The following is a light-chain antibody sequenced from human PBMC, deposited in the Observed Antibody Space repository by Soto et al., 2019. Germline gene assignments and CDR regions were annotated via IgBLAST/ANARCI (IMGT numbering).Light chain of an antibody. CDR1: QSVSSSY. Sequence: EIVLTQSPGTLSLSPGERATLSCRASQSVSSSYLAWYQQKPGQAPRLLIYGASSRATGIPDRFSGSGSGKDFPLTISRLEPEVFAVYYCQQYGTPPLPLGGGTKGNI. J-gene: IGKJ4*01. CDR3: QQYGTPPLP. CDR2: GAS. V-gene: IGKV3-20*01.